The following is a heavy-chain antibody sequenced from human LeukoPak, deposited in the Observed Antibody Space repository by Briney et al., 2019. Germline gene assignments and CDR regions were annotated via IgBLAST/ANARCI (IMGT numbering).Heavy chain of an antibody. D-gene: IGHD5/OR15-5a*01. CDR2: IDQDGSDK. Sequence: GGSLRLSCAASGFTVSSNYMSWVRQAPGKGLEWVANIDQDGSDKNYVGSVKGRFTISRDDAKNSLFLQMNSLRVEDTAVYYCARESTEDRPGSWGQGTLVTVSS. CDR3: ARESTEDRPGS. CDR1: GFTVSSNY. J-gene: IGHJ5*02. V-gene: IGHV3-7*01.